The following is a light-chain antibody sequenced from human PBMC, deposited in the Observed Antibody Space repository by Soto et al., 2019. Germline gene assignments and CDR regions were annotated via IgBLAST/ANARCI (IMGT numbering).Light chain of an antibody. CDR3: SSYTNSATPCV. CDR1: SSDVGGYNS. J-gene: IGLJ1*01. Sequence: QSVLTQPASVSGSPGQSTTISCTGTSSDVGGYNSVSWYQHHPGKAPKLMIYEVSNRPSGVSNRFSGSKSGNTASLAISGLQAEDGADYYCSSYTNSATPCVFGTGTKVTVL. CDR2: EVS. V-gene: IGLV2-14*01.